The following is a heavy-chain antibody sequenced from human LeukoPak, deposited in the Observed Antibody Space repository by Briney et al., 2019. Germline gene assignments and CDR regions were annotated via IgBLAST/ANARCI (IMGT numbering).Heavy chain of an antibody. V-gene: IGHV3-30*02. CDR1: GFTFSSYG. J-gene: IGHJ4*02. Sequence: GGSLRLSCAASGFTFSSYGMHWVRQAPGKGLEWVAFIRYDGSNKYYADSVQGRFTISRDNSKNTLYLQMNSLRAEDTAVYYCARDHYGDYGLGTRFDYWGQGTLVTVSS. CDR3: ARDHYGDYGLGTRFDY. CDR2: IRYDGSNK. D-gene: IGHD4-17*01.